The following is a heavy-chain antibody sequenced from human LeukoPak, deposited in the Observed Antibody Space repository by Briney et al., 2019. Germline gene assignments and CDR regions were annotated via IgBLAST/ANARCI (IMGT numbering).Heavy chain of an antibody. CDR1: GGSFSGYY. D-gene: IGHD5-24*01. CDR3: ARALGGYNIRN. V-gene: IGHV4-34*01. CDR2: INHSGST. J-gene: IGHJ4*02. Sequence: SETLSLTCAVYGGSFSGYYWSWIRQPPGKGLEWIGEINHSGSTNYNPSLKSRVTISVDTSKNQFSLKLGSVTAADTAVYYCARALGGYNIRNWGQGTLVTVSS.